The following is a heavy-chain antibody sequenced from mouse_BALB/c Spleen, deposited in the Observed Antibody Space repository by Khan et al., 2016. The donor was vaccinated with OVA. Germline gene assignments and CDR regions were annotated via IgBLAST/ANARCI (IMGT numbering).Heavy chain of an antibody. V-gene: IGHV1-76*01. CDR3: ARAEGGSNYFDY. J-gene: IGHJ2*03. D-gene: IGHD1-1*02. CDR2: IYPGTGST. CDR1: GYIFTSYW. Sequence: QVQLKQSGAELVRPGASVKLSCKTSGYIFTSYWIHWVKQRSGQGLEWIARIYPGTGSTFYSERFKGKATLTADKSSSTAYMQLSSLKSDDSAVYLCARAEGGSNYFDYWGQGTSLTVSS.